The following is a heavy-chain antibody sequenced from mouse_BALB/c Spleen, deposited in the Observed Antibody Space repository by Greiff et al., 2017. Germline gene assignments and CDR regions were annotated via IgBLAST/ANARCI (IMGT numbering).Heavy chain of an antibody. J-gene: IGHJ3*01. CDR1: GFNIKDTY. CDR3: ARRDVWEFAY. D-gene: IGHD2-10*02. CDR2: IDPANGNT. V-gene: IGHV14-3*02. Sequence: EVKLVESGAELVKPGASVKLSCTASGFNIKDTYMHWVKQRPEQGLEWIGRIDPANGNTKYDPKFQGKATITADTSSNTAYLQLSSLTSEDTAVYYCARRDVWEFAYWGQGTLVTVSA.